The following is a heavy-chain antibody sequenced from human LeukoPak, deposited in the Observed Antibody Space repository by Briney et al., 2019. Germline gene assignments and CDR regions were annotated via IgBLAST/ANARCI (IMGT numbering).Heavy chain of an antibody. D-gene: IGHD3-10*02. CDR3: ARGRDWTYVRGFDY. CDR2: INHSGST. Sequence: SETLSLTCAVYGGTFSSYYWSWIRQPPGKGLGWVGEINHSGSTNYNPSLKSRVTVSVDTSKNQFSLKLSSVTAADTAVYYCARGRDWTYVRGFDYWGQGTLVTVSS. CDR1: GGTFSSYY. V-gene: IGHV4-34*01. J-gene: IGHJ4*02.